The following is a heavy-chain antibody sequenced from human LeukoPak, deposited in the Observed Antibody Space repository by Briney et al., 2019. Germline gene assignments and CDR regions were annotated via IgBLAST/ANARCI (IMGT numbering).Heavy chain of an antibody. J-gene: IGHJ4*02. CDR3: VLRGAVAAADF. CDR1: GFTFSGYE. CDR2: ISSSGSPT. D-gene: IGHD6-19*01. Sequence: AGGSLRLSCAASGFTFSGYEMNWVRQAPGKGLEWVSYISSSGSPTYYADSVKGRFTISRDNAKNSLFLQMNSLRAEDTALYYCVLRGAVAAADFWGQGTLVTVSS. V-gene: IGHV3-48*03.